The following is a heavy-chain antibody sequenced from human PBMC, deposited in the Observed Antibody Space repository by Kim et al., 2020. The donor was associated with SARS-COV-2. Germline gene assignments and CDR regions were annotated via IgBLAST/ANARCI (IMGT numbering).Heavy chain of an antibody. D-gene: IGHD2-15*01. V-gene: IGHV3-23*01. Sequence: GGSLRLSCAASGFTFSSYAMSWVRQAPGKGLEWVSAISGSGGSTYYADSVKGRFTISSDNSKNTLYLQMNSLRAEDTAVYYCATESPDIVVVVAAELTNYFDYWGQGTLVTVSS. CDR3: ATESPDIVVVVAAELTNYFDY. CDR1: GFTFSSYA. J-gene: IGHJ4*02. CDR2: ISGSGGST.